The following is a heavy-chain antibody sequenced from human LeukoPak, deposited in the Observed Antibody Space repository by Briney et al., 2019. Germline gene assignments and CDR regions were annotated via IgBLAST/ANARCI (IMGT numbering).Heavy chain of an antibody. CDR3: ARAPGDTALDY. CDR1: GFTFSSYA. V-gene: IGHV3-23*01. CDR2: VSGSAATT. D-gene: IGHD5-18*01. J-gene: IGHJ4*02. Sequence: GGSLRLSCAASGFTFSSYAMSWVRQAPGKGLEWVSTVSGSAATTYYADSVKGRFTISRDNSKNTLYLQMNSLRAEDTAVYYCARAPGDTALDYWGQGTLVTVSS.